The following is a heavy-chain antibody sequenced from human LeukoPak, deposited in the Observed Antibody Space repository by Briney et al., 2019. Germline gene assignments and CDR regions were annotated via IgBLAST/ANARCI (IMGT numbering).Heavy chain of an antibody. V-gene: IGHV1-8*01. CDR2: MNPNSGNT. D-gene: IGHD3-10*01. CDR3: ARGTYYYGSGRGRSVDY. Sequence: GASVKVSCKASGYTFTSYDINWVRQATGQGLEWMGWMNPNSGNTGYAQKFQGRVTMTRNTPISTAYMELSSLRSEDTAVYYCARGTYYYGSGRGRSVDYWGQGTLVTVSS. CDR1: GYTFTSYD. J-gene: IGHJ4*02.